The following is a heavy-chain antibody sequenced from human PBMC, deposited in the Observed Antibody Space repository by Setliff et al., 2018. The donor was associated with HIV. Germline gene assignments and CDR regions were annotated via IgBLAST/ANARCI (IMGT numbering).Heavy chain of an antibody. CDR3: ARDPPSSGWYRADY. J-gene: IGHJ4*02. CDR2: ISAYNGNT. CDR1: GYTFTSYG. D-gene: IGHD6-19*01. Sequence: GASVKVSCKASGYTFTSYGISWARQAPGQGLEWMGWISAYNGNTDYARNLQGRLTMTTDTSTSTAFMELRSLRSDDTAVYYCARDPPSSGWYRADYWGQGTLVTVSS. V-gene: IGHV1-18*01.